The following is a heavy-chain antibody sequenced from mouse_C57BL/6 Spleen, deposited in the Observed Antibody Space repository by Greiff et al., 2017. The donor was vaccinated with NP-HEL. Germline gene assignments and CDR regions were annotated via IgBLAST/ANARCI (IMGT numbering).Heavy chain of an antibody. CDR2: IYPGDGGT. D-gene: IGHD1-1*01. CDR1: GYAFSSSW. CDR3: ASYYGSSSYFDY. J-gene: IGHJ2*01. V-gene: IGHV1-82*01. Sequence: VQLQQSGPELVKPGASVKISCKASGYAFSSSWMNWVKQRPGKGLEWIGRIYPGDGGTNYNGKFKGKATLTADKSSSTAYMQLSSLTSEDSAVYFCASYYGSSSYFDYWGQGTTLTVSS.